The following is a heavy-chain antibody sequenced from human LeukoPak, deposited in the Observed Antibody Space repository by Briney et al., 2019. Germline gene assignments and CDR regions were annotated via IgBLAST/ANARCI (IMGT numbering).Heavy chain of an antibody. V-gene: IGHV3-30*18. CDR2: ITYDGSNK. CDR1: GFTFSNYG. D-gene: IGHD3-3*01. J-gene: IGHJ4*02. Sequence: GGSLRLSCAASGFTFSNYGMYWVRQAPGKGLEWVAVITYDGSNKYYADSVKGRFTISRDNSKNTLYLQMNSLRAEDTAVYYCAKPSDGQYDFWSGYYRGFDYWGQGTLVTVSS. CDR3: AKPSDGQYDFWSGYYRGFDY.